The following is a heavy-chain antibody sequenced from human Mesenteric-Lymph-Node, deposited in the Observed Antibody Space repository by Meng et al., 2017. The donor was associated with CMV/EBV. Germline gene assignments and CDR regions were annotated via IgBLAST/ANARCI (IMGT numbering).Heavy chain of an antibody. V-gene: IGHV1-3*01. J-gene: IGHJ4*02. Sequence: STFTSYAMHWVRQAPGQRLEWMGWINAGNGNTKYSQKFQGRVTITRDTSASTAYMELSSLRSEDTAVYYCARPYDYVWGSYRYDFDYWGQGTLVTVSS. CDR2: INAGNGNT. D-gene: IGHD3-16*02. CDR3: ARPYDYVWGSYRYDFDY. CDR1: STFTSYA.